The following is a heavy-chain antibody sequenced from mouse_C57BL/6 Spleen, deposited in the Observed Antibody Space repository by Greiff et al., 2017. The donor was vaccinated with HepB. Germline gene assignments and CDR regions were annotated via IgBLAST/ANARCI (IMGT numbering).Heavy chain of an antibody. D-gene: IGHD2-12*01. CDR2: IDPSDSET. CDR3: ARGLRRNYFDY. V-gene: IGHV1-52*01. CDR1: GYTFTSYW. Sequence: VKLQQPGAELVRPGSSVKLSCKASGYTFTSYWMHWVKQRPIQGLEWIGNIDPSDSETHYNQKFKDKATLTVDKSSSTAYMQLSSLTSEDSAVYYCARGLRRNYFDYWGQGTTLTVSS. J-gene: IGHJ2*01.